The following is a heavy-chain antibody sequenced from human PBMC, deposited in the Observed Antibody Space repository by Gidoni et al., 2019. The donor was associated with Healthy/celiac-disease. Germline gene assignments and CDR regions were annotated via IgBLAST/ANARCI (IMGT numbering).Heavy chain of an antibody. V-gene: IGHV3-7*01. Sequence: EVQLVESGGGLIQPGGSLSLSCAAPGFTFSSYWMSWVRQAPGKGLEWVANIKQDGSEKYYVDSVKGRFTISRDNAKNSLYLQMNSLRAEDTAVYYCARGRAAFDYWGQGTLVTVSS. D-gene: IGHD2-15*01. J-gene: IGHJ4*02. CDR3: ARGRAAFDY. CDR1: GFTFSSYW. CDR2: IKQDGSEK.